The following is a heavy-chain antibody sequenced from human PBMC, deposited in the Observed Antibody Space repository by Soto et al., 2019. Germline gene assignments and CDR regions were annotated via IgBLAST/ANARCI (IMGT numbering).Heavy chain of an antibody. CDR2: INAGNGNT. V-gene: IGHV1-3*01. J-gene: IGHJ4*01. Sequence: QVQLVQSGAEVKKPGASVKVSCKASGYTFTSYAMHWVRQAPGQRLEWMGWINAGNGNTKYSQKFQGRVTITRDTSARTAYMELSSLRSEDTAVYYCAREDYYDSSGYYPLGYWGHGTLVTVSS. CDR1: GYTFTSYA. D-gene: IGHD3-22*01. CDR3: AREDYYDSSGYYPLGY.